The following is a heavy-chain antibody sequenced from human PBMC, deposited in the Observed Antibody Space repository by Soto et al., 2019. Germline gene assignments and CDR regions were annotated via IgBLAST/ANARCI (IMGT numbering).Heavy chain of an antibody. CDR2: IIPNFGTA. CDR3: AGGYSYGRLDY. D-gene: IGHD5-18*01. Sequence: SVKVSCKASGGTFSSYAISWVRQAPGQGLEWMGGIIPNFGTANYAQKFQGRVTITADESTSTAYMELSSLRSEDTAVYYCAGGYSYGRLDYWGQGTLVTVSS. J-gene: IGHJ4*02. CDR1: GGTFSSYA. V-gene: IGHV1-69*13.